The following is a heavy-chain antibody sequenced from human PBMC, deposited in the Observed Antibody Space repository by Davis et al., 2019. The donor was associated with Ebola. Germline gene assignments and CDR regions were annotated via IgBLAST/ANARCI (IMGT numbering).Heavy chain of an antibody. V-gene: IGHV1-69*13. D-gene: IGHD1-26*01. CDR1: GYTFTSYA. J-gene: IGHJ5*02. Sequence: SVKVSCKASGYTFTSYAMHWVRQAPGQGLEWMGGIIPIFGTANYAQKFQGRVTITADESTSTAYMELSSLRSEDTAVYYCARGGVVGATILLSWGQGTLVTVSS. CDR2: IIPIFGTA. CDR3: ARGGVVGATILLS.